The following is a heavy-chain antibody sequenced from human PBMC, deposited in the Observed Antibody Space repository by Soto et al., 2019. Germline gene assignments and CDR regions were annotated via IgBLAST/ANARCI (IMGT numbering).Heavy chain of an antibody. CDR3: AKEGYSSSWGTYYYYYGMDV. CDR1: GCTFSIYA. V-gene: IGHV3-23*01. J-gene: IGHJ6*02. Sequence: LRLSCAASGCTFSIYARSWVRQAPGTGLEWVSAISGSGGSTYYADSVKGRFTISRDNSKNTLYLQMNSLRAEDTAVYYCAKEGYSSSWGTYYYYYGMDVWGQGTTVNVSS. CDR2: ISGSGGST. D-gene: IGHD6-13*01.